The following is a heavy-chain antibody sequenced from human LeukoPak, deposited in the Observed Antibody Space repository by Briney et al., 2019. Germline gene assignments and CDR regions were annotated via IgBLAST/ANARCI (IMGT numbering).Heavy chain of an antibody. D-gene: IGHD6-19*01. V-gene: IGHV7-4-1*02. CDR1: GGTFSSYA. CDR3: ARAIAVAGGEEDYFDY. Sequence: ASVKVSCKASGGTFSSYAISWVRQAPGQGLEWMGWINTNTGNPTYAQGFTGRFVFSLDTSVSTAYLQISSLKAEDTAVYYCARAIAVAGGEEDYFDYWGQGTLVTVSS. J-gene: IGHJ4*02. CDR2: INTNTGNP.